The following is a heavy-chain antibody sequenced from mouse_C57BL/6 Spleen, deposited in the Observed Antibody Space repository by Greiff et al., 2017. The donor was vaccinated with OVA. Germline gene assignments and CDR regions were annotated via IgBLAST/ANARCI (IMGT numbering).Heavy chain of an antibody. D-gene: IGHD1-1*01. CDR2: IYPGDGDT. CDR3: ASITTVVNYAMDY. CDR1: GYAFSSSW. Sequence: VQLQQSGPELVKPGASVKISCKASGYAFSSSWMNWVKQRPGKGLEWIGRIYPGDGDTNYNGKFKGKAKLTEDKSSSTAYMQLSSLTSEDSAVYFCASITTVVNYAMDYWGQGTSVTVSS. V-gene: IGHV1-82*01. J-gene: IGHJ4*01.